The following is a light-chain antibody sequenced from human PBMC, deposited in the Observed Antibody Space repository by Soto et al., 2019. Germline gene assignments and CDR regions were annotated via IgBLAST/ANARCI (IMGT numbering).Light chain of an antibody. J-gene: IGKJ1*01. CDR1: QTVSNNY. V-gene: IGKV3-20*01. Sequence: EIVLTQSPGTLSLSPGYRSTLSCRASQTVSNNYLAWCQQKPGQAPRVIMYGASRRATGIPDRFSGSGSGPDFTLTISRLEPEDFAVYFCQHYGSSPWTFGQGTQV. CDR2: GAS. CDR3: QHYGSSPWT.